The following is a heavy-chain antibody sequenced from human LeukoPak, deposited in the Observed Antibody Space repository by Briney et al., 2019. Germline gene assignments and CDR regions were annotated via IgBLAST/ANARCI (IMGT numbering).Heavy chain of an antibody. D-gene: IGHD3-10*01. CDR3: AATKEYGSGSYSIDD. CDR1: GGSISSSSYH. V-gene: IGHV4-39*01. CDR2: IYYSGTR. J-gene: IGHJ4*02. Sequence: PSETLSLTCTVSGGSISSSSYHWVWIRQHPGKGLEWFGTIYYSGTRYHNPSLKSRVTISVDTSKNQFSLKLSSVTAADTPVYYGAATKEYGSGSYSIDDWGRGTLVTVSS.